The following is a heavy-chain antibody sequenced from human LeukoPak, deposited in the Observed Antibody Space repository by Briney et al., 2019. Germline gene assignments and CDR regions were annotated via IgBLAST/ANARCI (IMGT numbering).Heavy chain of an antibody. J-gene: IGHJ4*02. Sequence: AGGSLRLSCAASGFTVSSNYMSWVRQAPGKGLEWVSVIYSGGSTYYADSVKGRFTISRDNAKNSLYLQMNSLRAEDTALYYCARERPYGSGSYPLYYFDYWGQGTLVTVSS. CDR2: IYSGGST. V-gene: IGHV3-53*01. CDR1: GFTVSSNY. D-gene: IGHD3-10*01. CDR3: ARERPYGSGSYPLYYFDY.